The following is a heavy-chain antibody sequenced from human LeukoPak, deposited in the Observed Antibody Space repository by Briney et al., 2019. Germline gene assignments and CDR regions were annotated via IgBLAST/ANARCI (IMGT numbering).Heavy chain of an antibody. V-gene: IGHV3-23*01. J-gene: IGHJ4*02. Sequence: GSLRLSCAASGLSFSIFAMSWVRQAPGKGLEWVSSISGSGGITNYADSVKGRISISRDNSKNTRYLQLCRLRAEDTAVYYCAKDAKDIVVVTAAGGWGQGTLVTVSS. CDR3: AKDAKDIVVVTAAGG. CDR1: GLSFSIFA. CDR2: ISGSGGIT. D-gene: IGHD2-21*02.